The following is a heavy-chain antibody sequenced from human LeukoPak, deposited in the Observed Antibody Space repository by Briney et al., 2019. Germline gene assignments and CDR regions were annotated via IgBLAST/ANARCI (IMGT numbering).Heavy chain of an antibody. CDR3: ARAEWELRY. J-gene: IGHJ4*02. CDR2: IYPGDFDT. D-gene: IGHD1-26*01. V-gene: IGHV5-51*01. CDR1: GYSFTSLW. Sequence: GESLKISCKGSGYSFTSLWIGWVRQMPGKGLEWMGIIYPGDFDTRYSPSFEGQVTISADKSISTAYLEWSNLKASDTAIYYCARAEWELRYWGQGTLVTVSS.